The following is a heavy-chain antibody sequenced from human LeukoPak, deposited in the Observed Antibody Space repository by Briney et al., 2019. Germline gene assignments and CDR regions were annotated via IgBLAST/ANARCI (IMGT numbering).Heavy chain of an antibody. CDR1: GYSISSDYY. CDR2: IYHTGST. J-gene: IGHJ2*01. D-gene: IGHD3-22*01. Sequence: PSETLSLTCAVSGYSISSDYYWGCIRQPPGKGLEWIGSIYHTGSTYYRPSLKSRITMSVDTSKNQFSLKLRSVTAADTAVYYCARVDYSDSSTYPGNWYFDLWGRGTLVTVSS. V-gene: IGHV4-38-2*01. CDR3: ARVDYSDSSTYPGNWYFDL.